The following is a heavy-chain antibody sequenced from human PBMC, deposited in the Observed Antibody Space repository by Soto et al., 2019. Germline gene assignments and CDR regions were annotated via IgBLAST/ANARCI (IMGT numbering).Heavy chain of an antibody. CDR3: ARDPYYGSGFDY. CDR1: GGSISSSNW. D-gene: IGHD3-10*01. CDR2: IYHSGST. Sequence: SETLSLTCTVSGGSISSSNWWSWVRQPPGKGLEWIGEIYHSGSTNYNPSLKSRVTISVDKSKNQFSLKLSSVTAADTAVYYCARDPYYGSGFDYWGQGTLVTVSS. J-gene: IGHJ4*02. V-gene: IGHV4-4*02.